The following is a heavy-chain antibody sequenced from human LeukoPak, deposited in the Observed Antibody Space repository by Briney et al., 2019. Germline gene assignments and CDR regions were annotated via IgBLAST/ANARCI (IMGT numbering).Heavy chain of an antibody. Sequence: SVKVSCKASGGTFSSYAISWVRQAPGQGLEWMGGIIAIFGTANYAQKFQGRVTITADESTSTAYMELSSLRSEDTAVYYCARGRVPAAMGKGFGYWGQGTLVTVSS. CDR1: GGTFSSYA. V-gene: IGHV1-69*13. CDR2: IIAIFGTA. J-gene: IGHJ4*02. CDR3: ARGRVPAAMGKGFGY. D-gene: IGHD2-2*01.